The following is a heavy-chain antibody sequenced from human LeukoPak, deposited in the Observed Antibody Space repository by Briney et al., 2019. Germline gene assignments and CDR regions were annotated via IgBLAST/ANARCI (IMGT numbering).Heavy chain of an antibody. Sequence: ASVKVSCKASGYTFTSYGISWVRQAPGQGLEWMGWISAYNGNTNYAQKLQGRVTMTTDTSTSTAYMELRSLRSDDTAVYYCATSGYSGSYYYYYMDVWGKGTTVTISS. D-gene: IGHD5-12*01. CDR2: ISAYNGNT. CDR1: GYTFTSYG. J-gene: IGHJ6*03. V-gene: IGHV1-18*01. CDR3: ATSGYSGSYYYYYMDV.